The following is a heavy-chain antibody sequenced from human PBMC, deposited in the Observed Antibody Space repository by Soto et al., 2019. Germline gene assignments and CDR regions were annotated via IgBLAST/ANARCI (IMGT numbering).Heavy chain of an antibody. Sequence: HPGGSLRLSCAASGFTFSIYAMTWVRQSPGKGLEWVSSMSRTGDNTYYADSVKGRFTISRDNSKNTLYLQTNSLRAEDTAIYYCAKDQSNSNPLYYFDFWGPGTLVTVSS. J-gene: IGHJ4*02. CDR2: MSRTGDNT. D-gene: IGHD3-22*01. V-gene: IGHV3-23*01. CDR3: AKDQSNSNPLYYFDF. CDR1: GFTFSIYA.